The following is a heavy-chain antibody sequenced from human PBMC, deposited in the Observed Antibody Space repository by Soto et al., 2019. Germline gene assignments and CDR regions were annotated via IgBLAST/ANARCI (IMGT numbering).Heavy chain of an antibody. CDR1: GYTFTSSG. CDR3: ARVMTYCTSRSCHDY. D-gene: IGHD2-2*01. V-gene: IGHV1-18*01. CDR2: ISAYNGNT. Sequence: QVQLVQSVAEVKKPGASVKVSCKTSGYTFTSSGISWVRQAPGQGLEWMGWISAYNGNTDYAQKFQGRVIMTTDTSTSTAYMELRSLRSDDTAVYYCARVMTYCTSRSCHDYWGQGTLVAVSS. J-gene: IGHJ4*02.